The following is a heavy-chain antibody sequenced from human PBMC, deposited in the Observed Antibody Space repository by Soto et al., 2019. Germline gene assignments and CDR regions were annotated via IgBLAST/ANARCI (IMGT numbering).Heavy chain of an antibody. CDR3: TRGRMTTVD. CDR1: GGSVSSANNY. CDR2: IYNSGST. J-gene: IGHJ4*02. V-gene: IGHV4-61*01. D-gene: IGHD4-17*01. Sequence: QVQLQESGPGLVKPSETLSLTCSVSGGSVSSANNYWSWVRQPPGTGLEWIGYIYNSGSTNYHPSRTILVTISVDTSNNQFSLKLSSVTAADTAVYYCTRGRMTTVDWGQGTLVTVS.